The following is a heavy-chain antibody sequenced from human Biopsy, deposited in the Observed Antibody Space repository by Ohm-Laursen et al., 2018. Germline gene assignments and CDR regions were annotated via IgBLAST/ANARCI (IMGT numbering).Heavy chain of an antibody. J-gene: IGHJ6*02. CDR2: IYYSGST. CDR1: GDSISSYY. V-gene: IGHV4-59*01. CDR3: ARATNSTGWPYYYFYGMDV. D-gene: IGHD2/OR15-2a*01. Sequence: TLSLTWTVSGDSISSYYWSWIRQPPGKGLEWIGYIYYSGSTNYNPSLKSRVTISVDTSKNQFSLRLNSVTAADTAVYYCARATNSTGWPYYYFYGMDVWGQGTTVTVSS.